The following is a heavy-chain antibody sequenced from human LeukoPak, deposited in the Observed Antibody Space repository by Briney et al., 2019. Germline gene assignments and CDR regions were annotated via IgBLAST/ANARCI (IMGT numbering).Heavy chain of an antibody. J-gene: IGHJ3*02. CDR2: MNPNSGNT. CDR3: ARTGEGGDAFDI. Sequence: ASVKASCKASGYTFTSYDINWVRQATGQGLEWMGWMNPNSGNTGYAQKFQGRVTMTRNTSISTAYMELSGLRSEDTAVYYCARTGEGGDAFDIWGQGTMVTVSS. CDR1: GYTFTSYD. D-gene: IGHD7-27*01. V-gene: IGHV1-8*01.